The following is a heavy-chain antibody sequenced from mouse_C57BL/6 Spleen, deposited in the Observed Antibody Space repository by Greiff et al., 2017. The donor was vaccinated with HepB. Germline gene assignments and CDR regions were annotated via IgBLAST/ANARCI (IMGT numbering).Heavy chain of an antibody. J-gene: IGHJ2*01. CDR2: ISSGGSYT. Sequence: EVQLQESGGDLVKPGGSLKLSCAASGFTFSSYGMSWVRQTPDKRLEWVATISSGGSYTYYPDSVKGRFTISRDNAKNTLYLQMSSLKSEDTAMYYCASLYYSNRRGGYWGQGTTLTVSS. CDR3: ASLYYSNRRGGY. D-gene: IGHD2-5*01. CDR1: GFTFSSYG. V-gene: IGHV5-6*01.